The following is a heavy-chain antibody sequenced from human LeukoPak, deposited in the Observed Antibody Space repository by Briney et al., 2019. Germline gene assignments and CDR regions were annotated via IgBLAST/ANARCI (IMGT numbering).Heavy chain of an antibody. CDR2: ISSSGSTL. J-gene: IGHJ6*03. CDR3: ARDPYGSGSYYPNYMDV. Sequence: GGSLRLSCAASGFTFSTYNMNWVRQAPGQGLEWVSYISSSGSTLYYADSVKGRFTISRDNAKNSLYLQMNSLRAEDTAVYYCARDPYGSGSYYPNYMDVWGKGTTVTISS. V-gene: IGHV3-48*04. D-gene: IGHD3-10*01. CDR1: GFTFSTYN.